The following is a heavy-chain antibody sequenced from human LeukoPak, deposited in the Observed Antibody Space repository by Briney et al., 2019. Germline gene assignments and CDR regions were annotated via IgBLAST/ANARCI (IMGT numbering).Heavy chain of an antibody. V-gene: IGHV1-18*01. Sequence: ASVKVSCKASGYTFTSYGISWVRQAPGQGLEWMGWISAYNGNTNYAQKLQGRVTMTRDTSTSTAYMELRSLRSEDTAVYYCAGGSGWYASSWFDPWGQGTLVTVSS. CDR1: GYTFTSYG. CDR3: AGGSGWYASSWFDP. D-gene: IGHD6-19*01. J-gene: IGHJ5*02. CDR2: ISAYNGNT.